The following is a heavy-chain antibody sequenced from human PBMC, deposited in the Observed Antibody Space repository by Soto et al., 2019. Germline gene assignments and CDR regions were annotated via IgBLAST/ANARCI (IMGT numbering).Heavy chain of an antibody. J-gene: IGHJ3*02. Sequence: EVQVMESGGDLVQPGGSLRLSCEAAGFTVSRNYMSWVRQAPGKGLECVSVVYTNGNTYFADSVKGRFTVSRDNSMNTLYLQMNSLRVEDTAVYFCARSAAVIVGYAFETWGPGTMVTVSS. CDR3: ARSAAVIVGYAFET. D-gene: IGHD3-22*01. CDR2: VYTNGNT. V-gene: IGHV3-66*01. CDR1: GFTVSRNY.